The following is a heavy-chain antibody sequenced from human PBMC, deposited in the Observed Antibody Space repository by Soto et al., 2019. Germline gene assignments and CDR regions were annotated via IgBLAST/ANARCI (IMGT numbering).Heavy chain of an antibody. V-gene: IGHV1-69*13. CDR3: AREGQYCSGGSCVIDY. D-gene: IGHD2-15*01. Sequence: SVKVSCKASGGTFSSYAISWVRQAPGQGLEWMGGIIPIFGTANYAQKFQGRVTITADESTSTAYMELSSLRSEDTAVYYCAREGQYCSGGSCVIDYWSQGTLVTVSS. CDR1: GGTFSSYA. J-gene: IGHJ4*02. CDR2: IIPIFGTA.